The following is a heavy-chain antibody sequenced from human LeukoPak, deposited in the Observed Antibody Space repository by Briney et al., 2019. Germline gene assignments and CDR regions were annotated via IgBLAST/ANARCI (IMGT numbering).Heavy chain of an antibody. J-gene: IGHJ4*02. D-gene: IGHD2-2*01. Sequence: PSETLSLTCAVYGGSFSGYYWSWIRQPPGKGLEWIGEINHSGSTNYKPSLKSRVTISVDTSKNQFSLKLSSVTAADTAVYYCARGQRRFYCSSTSCRDSTLDYWGQGTLVTVSS. V-gene: IGHV4-34*01. CDR2: INHSGST. CDR1: GGSFSGYY. CDR3: ARGQRRFYCSSTSCRDSTLDY.